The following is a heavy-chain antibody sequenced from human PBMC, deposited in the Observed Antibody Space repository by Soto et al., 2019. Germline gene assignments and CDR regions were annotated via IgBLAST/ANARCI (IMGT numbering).Heavy chain of an antibody. V-gene: IGHV3-48*02. CDR3: TRSAYMDV. CDR1: GFTFGSYS. CDR2: ISXGSSTI. D-gene: IGHD2-2*01. Sequence: LXXSWAASGFTFGSYSMNWVRQAPGKGLDCXSYISXGSSTISYADSXKGRFTISXENANNSLSLQMDSMRDEDTAVYYATRSAYMDVWGTGTTVTVYS. J-gene: IGHJ6*03.